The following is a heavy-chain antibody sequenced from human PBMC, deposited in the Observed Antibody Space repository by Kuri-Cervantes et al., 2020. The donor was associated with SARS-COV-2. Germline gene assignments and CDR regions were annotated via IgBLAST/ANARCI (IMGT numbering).Heavy chain of an antibody. CDR2: VNHRGST. CDR3: ARAYGFLRYIYYMDV. J-gene: IGHJ6*03. Sequence: SQTLSLTCAFYGESFSGYYWNWIRQSPGKGLEWIGEVNHRGSTNYNPSLKSRVTISVDTSSKQFSLHLGSVTAADTAVYYCARAYGFLRYIYYMDVWGRGTTDTVSS. CDR1: GESFSGYY. D-gene: IGHD4-17*01. V-gene: IGHV4-34*01.